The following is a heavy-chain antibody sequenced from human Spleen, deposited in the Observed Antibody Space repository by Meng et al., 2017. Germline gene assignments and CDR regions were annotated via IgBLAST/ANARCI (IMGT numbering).Heavy chain of an antibody. D-gene: IGHD3-9*01. CDR2: ISSSGSTI. J-gene: IGHJ4*02. V-gene: IGHV3-11*04. Sequence: GGSLRLSCAASGFTFSDSYMSWIRQAPGKGLEWVSYISSSGSTIYYADSVKGRFTISRDNAKNSLYLQMNSLRAEDTAVYYCARDADWVIFDHWGQGALVTVSS. CDR1: GFTFSDSY. CDR3: ARDADWVIFDH.